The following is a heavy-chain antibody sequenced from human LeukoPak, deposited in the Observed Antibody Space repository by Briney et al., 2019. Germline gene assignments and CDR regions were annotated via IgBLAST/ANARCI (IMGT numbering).Heavy chain of an antibody. Sequence: GGSLRLSCAASGFTFNDYAMHWVRQAPGKGLEWVSGISWNSGSIGYADSVKGRFTISRDNAKNSLYLQMNSLRTEDTALYYCAKAAYDFWTHKTFDYWGRGTLVTVSS. V-gene: IGHV3-9*01. J-gene: IGHJ4*02. CDR2: ISWNSGSI. D-gene: IGHD3-3*01. CDR1: GFTFNDYA. CDR3: AKAAYDFWTHKTFDY.